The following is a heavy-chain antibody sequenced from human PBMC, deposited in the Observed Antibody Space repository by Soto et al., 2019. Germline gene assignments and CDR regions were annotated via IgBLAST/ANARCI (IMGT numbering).Heavy chain of an antibody. CDR3: TESSSWYYFDY. D-gene: IGHD6-13*01. CDR2: IKSKTDGGTT. Sequence: EVQLVESGGGLVKPGGSLRLSCAASGFTFSNAWMSWVRQAPGKGLEWVGRIKSKTDGGTTDYAAPVKGRFTISRDDSKNTLYLQINSLKTEDTAVYYCTESSSWYYFDYWCQGTLVTVSS. J-gene: IGHJ4*02. V-gene: IGHV3-15*01. CDR1: GFTFSNAW.